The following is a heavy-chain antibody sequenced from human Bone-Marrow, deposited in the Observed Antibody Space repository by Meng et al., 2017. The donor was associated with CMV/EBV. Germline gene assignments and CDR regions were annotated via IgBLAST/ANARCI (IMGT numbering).Heavy chain of an antibody. CDR1: GFTFSSYS. CDR3: ARDKYCGGDCYWYFDY. J-gene: IGHJ4*02. CDR2: ISSSSSYK. V-gene: IGHV3-21*01. D-gene: IGHD2-21*01. Sequence: GESLKISCAASGFTFSSYSMNWVRQAPGKGLEWVPSISSSSSYKYYAESVKGRFTISRDNAKNSLYLQMNSLRAEDTAVYYCARDKYCGGDCYWYFDYWGQGTLVTVSS.